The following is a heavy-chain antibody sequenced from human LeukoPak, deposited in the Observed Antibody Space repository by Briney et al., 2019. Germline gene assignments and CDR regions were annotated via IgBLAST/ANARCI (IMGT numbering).Heavy chain of an antibody. CDR3: ARTPSPEYYYDSSGYYYIY. J-gene: IGHJ4*02. D-gene: IGHD3-22*01. CDR1: GYSFTSYW. V-gene: IGHV5-51*01. Sequence: GESLKISCKGSGYSFTSYWIGWVRQMPGKGLEWMGIIYPGDSDTRYSPSFQGQVTISADKSISTAYLQWSSLKPSDTAMYYCARTPSPEYYYDSSGYYYIYWGQGTLVTVSS. CDR2: IYPGDSDT.